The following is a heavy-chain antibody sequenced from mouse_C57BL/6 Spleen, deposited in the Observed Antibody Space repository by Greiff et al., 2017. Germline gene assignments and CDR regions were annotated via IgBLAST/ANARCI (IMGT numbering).Heavy chain of an antibody. Sequence: QVQLQQPGAELVRPGSSVKLSCKASGYTLTSYWMDWVKQRPGQGLEWIGNIYPSDSETHYNQKFKDKATLTVDKSSSTAYMQLSSLTSEDSAVYYCARGGPYYFDYWGQGTTLTVSS. CDR3: ARGGPYYFDY. J-gene: IGHJ2*01. CDR1: GYTLTSYW. D-gene: IGHD1-1*02. V-gene: IGHV1-61*01. CDR2: IYPSDSET.